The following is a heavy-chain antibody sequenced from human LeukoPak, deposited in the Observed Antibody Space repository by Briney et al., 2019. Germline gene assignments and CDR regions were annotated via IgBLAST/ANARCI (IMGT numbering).Heavy chain of an antibody. CDR2: ITSSSSYI. D-gene: IGHD4-17*01. J-gene: IGHJ3*02. Sequence: PGGSLRLSCAASGFTFSTYSMNWVRQAPGKGLEWVSSITSSSSYIYYADSVKGRFTISRDNTKNSLYLQMNSLTAEDTAVYYCAKDRIIYGDYGDAFDIWGQGTMVTVSS. CDR3: AKDRIIYGDYGDAFDI. CDR1: GFTFSTYS. V-gene: IGHV3-21*01.